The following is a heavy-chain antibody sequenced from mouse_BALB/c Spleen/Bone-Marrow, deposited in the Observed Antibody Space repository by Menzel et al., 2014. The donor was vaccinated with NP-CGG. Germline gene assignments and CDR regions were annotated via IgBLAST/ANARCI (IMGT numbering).Heavy chain of an antibody. V-gene: IGHV4-1*02. CDR2: INPDSSTI. J-gene: IGHJ2*02. Sequence: EVKLVESGGGLAQPGGSLKLSCAASGFDFSGYWMNWVRQAPGKGLEWIGEINPDSSTINYTPSLKDKFIIPRDNAKNTLYLQMTKVRSEDTALYYCARLYGNYVFDYWGQGTSLTVSS. CDR3: ARLYGNYVFDY. CDR1: GFDFSGYW. D-gene: IGHD2-1*01.